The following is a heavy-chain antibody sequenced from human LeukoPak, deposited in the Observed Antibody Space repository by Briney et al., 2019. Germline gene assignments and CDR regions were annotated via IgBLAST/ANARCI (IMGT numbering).Heavy chain of an antibody. Sequence: SETLSLTCAVYGGSFSGYYWSWIRQPPGKGLEWIGEINHSGSTNYNPSLKSRVTISVDTSKNQFSLKLSSVTAADTAVYYCARGLRGGSRAVNHPNWFDPWGQGTLVTVSS. CDR2: INHSGST. CDR3: ARGLRGGSRAVNHPNWFDP. V-gene: IGHV4-34*01. CDR1: GGSFSGYY. D-gene: IGHD1-14*01. J-gene: IGHJ5*02.